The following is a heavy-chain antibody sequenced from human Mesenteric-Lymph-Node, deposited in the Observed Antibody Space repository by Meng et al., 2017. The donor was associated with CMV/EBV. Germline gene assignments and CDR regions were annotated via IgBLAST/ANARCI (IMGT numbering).Heavy chain of an antibody. V-gene: IGHV3-23*01. Sequence: GESLKISCVASGFTFHHYVMTWVRQAPVRGLEWVADINGRGESTNYADSVTGRFTISRDNSKNTLYLQMNSLRAEDTALYYCGRLIDVWGQGTLVTVSS. D-gene: IGHD3-16*01. J-gene: IGHJ4*02. CDR1: GFTFHHYV. CDR3: GRLIDV. CDR2: INGRGEST.